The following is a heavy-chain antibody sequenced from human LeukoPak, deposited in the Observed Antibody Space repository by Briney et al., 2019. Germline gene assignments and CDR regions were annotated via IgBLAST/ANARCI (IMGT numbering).Heavy chain of an antibody. J-gene: IGHJ4*02. CDR2: IGTAGDT. D-gene: IGHD1-1*01. CDR1: GFTFSDYD. V-gene: IGHV3-13*01. Sequence: GGSLRLSCAASGFTFSDYDMHWVRHATGKGLEWVSAIGTAGDTYYTGSVKGRFAISRENAKNSLYLQMNSLRAGDTAVYYCVRVAKERVGGVYYFDYWGQGTPVTVSS. CDR3: VRVAKERVGGVYYFDY.